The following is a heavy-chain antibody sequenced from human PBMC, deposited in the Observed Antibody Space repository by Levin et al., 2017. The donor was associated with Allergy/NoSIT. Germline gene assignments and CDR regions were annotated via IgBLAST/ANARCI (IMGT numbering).Heavy chain of an antibody. V-gene: IGHV3-30*18. CDR3: AKDLTTLYLGVDL. Sequence: GGSLRLSCTASGFTFSTYGMLWVRQAPGQGLEWMAVISSDGSNTYYTDSVKGRFTISRDNGKNTLYLQMNSLRAEDTALYYCAKDLTTLYLGVDLWGQGTLVTVSA. CDR2: ISSDGSNT. J-gene: IGHJ5*02. CDR1: GFTFSTYG. D-gene: IGHD2-8*01.